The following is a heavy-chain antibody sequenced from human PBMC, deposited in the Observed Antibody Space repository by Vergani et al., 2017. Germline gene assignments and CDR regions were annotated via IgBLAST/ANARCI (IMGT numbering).Heavy chain of an antibody. CDR1: GFTFDDYA. D-gene: IGHD6-13*01. J-gene: IGHJ3*02. CDR3: AKDITAGRPEGDAFDI. Sequence: EVQLVESGGGLVQPGRSLRVSCAASGFTFDDYAMHWVRQAPGKGLEWVSGISWNSGSIGYADSVKGRFTISRDNAKNSLYLQMNSLRAEDTALYYCAKDITAGRPEGDAFDIWGQGTMVTVSS. V-gene: IGHV3-9*01. CDR2: ISWNSGSI.